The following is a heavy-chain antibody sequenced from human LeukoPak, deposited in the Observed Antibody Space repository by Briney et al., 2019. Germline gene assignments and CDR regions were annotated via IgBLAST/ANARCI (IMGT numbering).Heavy chain of an antibody. CDR1: GYSFTSYW. Sequence: GESLKISCKCSGYSFTSYWIGWVSQMPGRGLEWMGIIFPRNSDTRYSPSFQGQVTISVDRSISTAYLQWRSLKASDTGMYYCARPQYGAADYWGQGTLVTVSS. V-gene: IGHV5-51*01. D-gene: IGHD4-17*01. CDR2: IFPRNSDT. CDR3: ARPQYGAADY. J-gene: IGHJ4*02.